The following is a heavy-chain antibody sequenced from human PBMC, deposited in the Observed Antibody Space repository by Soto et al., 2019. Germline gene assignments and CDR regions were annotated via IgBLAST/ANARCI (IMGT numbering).Heavy chain of an antibody. V-gene: IGHV1-69*01. CDR2: IIPIFGTA. Sequence: QVQLVQSGAEVKKPGSSVKVSCKASGGTFSSYAISWVRQAPGQGLEWMGGIIPIFGTANYAQKFQGRVTITADESTSTAYMELSSLRSEDTAVYYCARDPEGMYYYDSSGYYSPYFDYWGQGTLVTVSS. D-gene: IGHD3-22*01. J-gene: IGHJ4*02. CDR3: ARDPEGMYYYDSSGYYSPYFDY. CDR1: GGTFSSYA.